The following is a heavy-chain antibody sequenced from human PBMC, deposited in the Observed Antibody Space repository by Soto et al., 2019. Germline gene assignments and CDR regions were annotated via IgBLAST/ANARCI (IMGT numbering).Heavy chain of an antibody. V-gene: IGHV3-23*01. CDR2: ISGSGGST. Sequence: GGSLRLSCAASGFXFSSYAMSWVRQAPGKGLEWVSAISGSGGSTYYADSVKGRFTISRDNSKNTLYLQMNSLRAEDTAVYYCAKGILTGYRVGYFDYWGQGTLVTVSS. CDR3: AKGILTGYRVGYFDY. D-gene: IGHD3-9*01. J-gene: IGHJ4*02. CDR1: GFXFSSYA.